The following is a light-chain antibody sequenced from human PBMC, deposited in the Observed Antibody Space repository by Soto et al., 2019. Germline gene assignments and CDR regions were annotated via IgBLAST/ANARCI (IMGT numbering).Light chain of an antibody. CDR3: QQRSNWPIT. V-gene: IGKV3-15*01. CDR2: GAS. CDR1: QSVSSN. J-gene: IGKJ5*01. Sequence: EIVMTQSPATLSVSPGERATLSCRASQSVSSNLAWYQQKPGQAPRLLIYGASTRATGIPARFSGSGSGTEFTLTISSLQSEDFAVYYCQQRSNWPITFGQGTR.